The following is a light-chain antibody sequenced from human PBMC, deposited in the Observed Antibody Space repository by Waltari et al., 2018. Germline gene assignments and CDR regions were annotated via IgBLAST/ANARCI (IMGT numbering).Light chain of an antibody. V-gene: IGKV3-15*01. J-gene: IGKJ5*01. CDR1: QSVSSN. CDR3: QQYNRWPPIT. CDR2: DAS. Sequence: EIVMTQSPATLSVSPGETATLSCRASQSVSSNVAWYQKKPGQAPRLLIYDASTRATSIPAKFRGSGSGTELTLTISSLQSEDFAVYYGQQYNRWPPITFGHGTRLEIK.